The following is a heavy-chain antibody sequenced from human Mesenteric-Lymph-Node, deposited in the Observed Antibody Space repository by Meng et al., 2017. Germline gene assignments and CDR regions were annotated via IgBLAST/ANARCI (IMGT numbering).Heavy chain of an antibody. J-gene: IGHJ4*02. D-gene: IGHD3-22*01. CDR3: AKAVGYYDSSGYYADY. Sequence: GESLKISCAASGFTFSSYGMHWVRQAPGKGLEWVSAISGSGGSTYYADSVKGRFTISRDNSKNTLYLQMNSLRAEDTAVYYCAKAVGYYDSSGYYADYWGQGTLVTVSS. V-gene: IGHV3-23*01. CDR1: GFTFSSYG. CDR2: ISGSGGST.